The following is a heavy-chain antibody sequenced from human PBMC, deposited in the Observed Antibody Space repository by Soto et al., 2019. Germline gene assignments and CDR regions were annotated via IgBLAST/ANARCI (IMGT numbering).Heavy chain of an antibody. V-gene: IGHV1-18*01. J-gene: IGHJ4*02. CDR3: ASTYYHGSGSRGY. D-gene: IGHD3-10*01. CDR1: GYTFTSYG. Sequence: QVQLVQSGAEVKKPGASVKVSCKASGYTFTSYGISWVRQAPGQGLEWMGWISAYNGNTNYAQKLQGRVTMTTDTFTSTSYTVLRRPSSHDSAVYYRASTYYHGSGSRGYWGQGTLVTVSS. CDR2: ISAYNGNT.